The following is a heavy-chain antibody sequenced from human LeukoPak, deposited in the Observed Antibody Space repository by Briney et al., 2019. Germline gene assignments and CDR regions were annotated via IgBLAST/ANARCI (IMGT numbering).Heavy chain of an antibody. J-gene: IGHJ4*02. CDR2: IDPSDSYT. CDR1: GYSFTSYW. D-gene: IGHD2-15*01. CDR3: ARQDGGRPDVEDY. V-gene: IGHV5-10-1*01. Sequence: PGESLKISCKGSGYSFTSYWIGWVRQMPGKGLEWMGRIDPSDSYTNYSPSFQGHVTISADKSISTAYLQWSSLKASDTAMYYCARQDGGRPDVEDYWGQGTLVTVSS.